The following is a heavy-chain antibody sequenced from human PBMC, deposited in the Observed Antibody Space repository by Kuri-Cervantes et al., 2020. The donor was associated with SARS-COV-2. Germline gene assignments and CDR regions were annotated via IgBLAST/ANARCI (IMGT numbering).Heavy chain of an antibody. Sequence: GESLKISCAASGFTFSSYAMSWVRQAPGKGLEWVSAISGSGGSTYYAASVKGRFTISRDNSKNTLYLQMNSLRAEDTAVYYCAKSRWQQLSWLDYWGQGTLVTVSS. V-gene: IGHV3-23*01. CDR3: AKSRWQQLSWLDY. D-gene: IGHD6-13*01. J-gene: IGHJ4*02. CDR2: ISGSGGST. CDR1: GFTFSSYA.